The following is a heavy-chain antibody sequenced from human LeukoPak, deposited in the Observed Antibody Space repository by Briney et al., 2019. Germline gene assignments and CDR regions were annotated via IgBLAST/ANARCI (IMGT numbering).Heavy chain of an antibody. J-gene: IGHJ6*03. Sequence: QSGGSLRLSCAASGFTFSSYGMHWVRQAPGKGLEWVAFIRYDGSNKYYADSVKGRFTISRDNSKNTLYLQMNSLRAEDTAVYYCARAPKVATSGGYYYYNMDVWGKGTTVTVSS. V-gene: IGHV3-30*02. CDR3: ARAPKVATSGGYYYYNMDV. CDR1: GFTFSSYG. D-gene: IGHD6-13*01. CDR2: IRYDGSNK.